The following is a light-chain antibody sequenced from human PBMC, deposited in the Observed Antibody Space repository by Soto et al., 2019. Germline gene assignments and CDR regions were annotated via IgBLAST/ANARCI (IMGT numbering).Light chain of an antibody. J-gene: IGKJ2*01. CDR3: QQYHRYPVT. CDR2: KAS. V-gene: IGKV1-5*03. Sequence: DIQMTQSPPTLSASIGDRVAITCRASESIVSWLAWYQHKPGKAPRLLIYKASYLQSGVPSRFSGSKSGTEFTLTISSLQPDDFGTYYCQQYHRYPVTFGQGTKLEIK. CDR1: ESIVSW.